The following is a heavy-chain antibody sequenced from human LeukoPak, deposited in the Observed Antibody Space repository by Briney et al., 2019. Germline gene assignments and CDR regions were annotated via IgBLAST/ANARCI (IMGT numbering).Heavy chain of an antibody. Sequence: ETLSLTCAVSGGSIISDSSYWAWIRLPPGKGLEWVSVISGSGSLTYYADSVKGRFTISRDNSKKTLFLQLNSLRAEDTAVYYCAKDARRTNGWYYFDYWGQGALVTVSS. J-gene: IGHJ4*02. D-gene: IGHD6-19*01. CDR1: GGSIISDSSY. CDR3: AKDARRTNGWYYFDY. CDR2: ISGSGSLT. V-gene: IGHV3-23*01.